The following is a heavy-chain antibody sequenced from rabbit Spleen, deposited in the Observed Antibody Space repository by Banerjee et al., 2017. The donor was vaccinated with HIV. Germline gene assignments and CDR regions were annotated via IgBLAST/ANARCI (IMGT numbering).Heavy chain of an antibody. CDR2: IYGGSKTT. V-gene: IGHV1S40*01. J-gene: IGHJ6*01. CDR3: ARDTGSSFSSYGMDL. CDR1: GFSFSSGAD. D-gene: IGHD8-1*01. Sequence: QSLQESGGGLVKPGASLTLTCTASGFSFSSGADVCWVRQAPGKGLEWIACIYGGSKTTYYASWAKGRFTISKTSTTVTLQMTSLTAADTATYFCARDTGSSFSSYGMDLWGPGTLVTVS.